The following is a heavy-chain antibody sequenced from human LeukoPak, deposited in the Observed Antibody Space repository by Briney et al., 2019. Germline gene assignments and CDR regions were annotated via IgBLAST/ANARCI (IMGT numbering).Heavy chain of an antibody. CDR2: ILGSDGST. V-gene: IGHV3-23*01. Sequence: QARGSLRLSCAASGFTFSSYAMAGVRQAPGKGLEWVSHILGSDGSTYYADSVKVRFTISRDNSKNTLYLKMNSLRPEDTAVYYCGKVKYDYGDPVGWFDPWGQGSLVTVSS. CDR1: GFTFSSYA. D-gene: IGHD4-17*01. CDR3: GKVKYDYGDPVGWFDP. J-gene: IGHJ5*02.